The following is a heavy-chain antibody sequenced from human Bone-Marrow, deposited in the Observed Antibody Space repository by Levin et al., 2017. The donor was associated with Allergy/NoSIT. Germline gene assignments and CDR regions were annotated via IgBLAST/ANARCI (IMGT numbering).Heavy chain of an antibody. J-gene: IGHJ4*02. CDR2: ISSGSDYR. Sequence: GESLKISCAASGFTFSSSNMNWVRQAPGKGLEWVSSISSGSDYRYYADSVKGRFTISRDNAKNSLYLQLNSLRAEDTAVYYCARAGRATIGFDYWGQGTLVTVSS. D-gene: IGHD5-12*01. CDR1: GFTFSSSN. V-gene: IGHV3-21*01. CDR3: ARAGRATIGFDY.